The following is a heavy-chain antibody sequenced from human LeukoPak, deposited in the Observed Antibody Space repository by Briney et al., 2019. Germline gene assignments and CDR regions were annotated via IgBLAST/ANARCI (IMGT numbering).Heavy chain of an antibody. CDR1: GFTFSIYA. J-gene: IGHJ4*02. D-gene: IGHD1-26*01. CDR2: MSYDGGNQ. CDR3: AKGKYSGSSYSHTFDY. Sequence: PGGSLRLSCEASGFTFSIYAFNWVRQAPGKGLEWVALMSYDGGNQYYADSVKGRFTISRDNAKNSLYLQMNSLRAEDTALYYCAKGKYSGSSYSHTFDYWGQGTLVTVSS. V-gene: IGHV3-30-3*01.